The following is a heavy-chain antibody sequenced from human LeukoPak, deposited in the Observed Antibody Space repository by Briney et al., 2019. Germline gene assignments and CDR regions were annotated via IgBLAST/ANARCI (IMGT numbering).Heavy chain of an antibody. CDR3: ARGPLMVGKAYYYYYYMDV. V-gene: IGHV4-34*01. J-gene: IGHJ6*03. CDR2: INHSGST. D-gene: IGHD2-8*01. Sequence: SETLSLTCAVYGGSFSGYYWSWIRQPPGKGLEWIGEINHSGSTNYNPSLKSRVTISVDTSKNQFSLKLSSVTAADTAVCYCARGPLMVGKAYYYYYYMDVWGKGTTVTVSS. CDR1: GGSFSGYY.